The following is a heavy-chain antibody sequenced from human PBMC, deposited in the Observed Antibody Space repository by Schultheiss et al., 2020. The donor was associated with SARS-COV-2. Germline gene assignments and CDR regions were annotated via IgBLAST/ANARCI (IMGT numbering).Heavy chain of an antibody. J-gene: IGHJ4*02. D-gene: IGHD2-8*01. Sequence: GESLKISCKGSGYSFTSYWIGWVRQMPGKGLEWMGRIDPSDSYTNYSPSFQGHVTISADKSISTAYLQWSSLKASDTAMYYCARLYCTNGVCYTRFDYWGQGTLVTVSS. CDR2: IDPSDSYT. CDR1: GYSFTSYW. CDR3: ARLYCTNGVCYTRFDY. V-gene: IGHV5-10-1*01.